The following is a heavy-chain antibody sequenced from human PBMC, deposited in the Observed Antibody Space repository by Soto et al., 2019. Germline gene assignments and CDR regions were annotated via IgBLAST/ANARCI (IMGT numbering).Heavy chain of an antibody. J-gene: IGHJ4*02. D-gene: IGHD6-6*01. Sequence: GGSLRLSCAASGFTFSSYDMHWVRQATGKGLEWVSAIGTAGDTYYPGSVKGRFTISRENAKNSLYLQMNSLRAEDTAVYYCARVSSSLINDYWGQGTLVTVSS. V-gene: IGHV3-13*01. CDR2: IGTAGDT. CDR3: ARVSSSLINDY. CDR1: GFTFSSYD.